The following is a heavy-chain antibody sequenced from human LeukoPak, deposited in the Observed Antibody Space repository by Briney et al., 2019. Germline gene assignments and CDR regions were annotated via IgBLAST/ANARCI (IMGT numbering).Heavy chain of an antibody. Sequence: GGSLRLSCAASGFTFSSYAMSWVRQAPGKGLEWVSAISGSGGSTYYADSVKGRFTISRDNSKNTLYLQMNSLRAEDTAVYYCAKRGFSSGWYGGYFDYWGQGTLVTVSS. D-gene: IGHD6-19*01. CDR2: ISGSGGST. CDR1: GFTFSSYA. J-gene: IGHJ4*02. V-gene: IGHV3-23*01. CDR3: AKRGFSSGWYGGYFDY.